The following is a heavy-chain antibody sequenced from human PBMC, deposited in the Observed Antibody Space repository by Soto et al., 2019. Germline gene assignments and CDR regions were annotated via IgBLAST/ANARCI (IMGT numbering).Heavy chain of an antibody. J-gene: IGHJ6*02. CDR3: ARDGYSSSRGGGMDV. CDR2: IWYDGSNK. D-gene: IGHD6-6*01. Sequence: QVQLVESGGGVVQPGRSLRLSCAASGFTFSSYGMHWVRQAPGKGLEWVAVIWYDGSNKYYADSVKGRFTISRDNSKNTLYLQMNSLRAEDTAVYYCARDGYSSSRGGGMDVWGQGTTVTVSS. V-gene: IGHV3-33*01. CDR1: GFTFSSYG.